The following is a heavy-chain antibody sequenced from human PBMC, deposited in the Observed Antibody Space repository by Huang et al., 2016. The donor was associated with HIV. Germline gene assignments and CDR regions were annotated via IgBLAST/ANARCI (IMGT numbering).Heavy chain of an antibody. CDR3: ARTKGEFDF. CDR1: GYKFHIYE. J-gene: IGHJ4*02. CDR2: IRGDNVST. D-gene: IGHD3-16*01. Sequence: QIHLVQSGPEVKQPGASVKVSCKASGYKFHIYEITWVRQTPGQGLEWMGWIRGDNVSTRFAQKVQDRLTMTTDVSTSTAYLELRSLRLDDTAVYYCARTKGEFDFWGQGALVTVSS. V-gene: IGHV1-18*04.